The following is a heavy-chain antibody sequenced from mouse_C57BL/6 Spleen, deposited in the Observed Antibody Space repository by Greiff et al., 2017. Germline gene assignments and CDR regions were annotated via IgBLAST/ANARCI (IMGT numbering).Heavy chain of an antibody. CDR1: GYSITSGYY. Sequence: EVQLQESGPGLVKPSQSLSLTCSVTGYSITSGYYWNWIRQFPGNKLEWMGYISYDGSNNYNPSLKNRISITRDTSKNQFFLKLNSVTTEDTATYYCARGYYGNYLYYAMDYWGQGTSVTVSS. CDR2: ISYDGSN. CDR3: ARGYYGNYLYYAMDY. V-gene: IGHV3-6*01. D-gene: IGHD2-1*01. J-gene: IGHJ4*01.